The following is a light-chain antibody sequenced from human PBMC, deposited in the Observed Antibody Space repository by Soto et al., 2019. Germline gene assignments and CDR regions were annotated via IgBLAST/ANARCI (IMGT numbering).Light chain of an antibody. V-gene: IGKV1-33*01. CDR1: QDISNY. CDR2: HAS. CDR3: QQSDSLPLT. Sequence: DIQMTQSPSSLSASVGDRVTITCRASQDISNYLNWYQQRPGKAPKLLIYHASNLERGVPSRFSGTRSGTHFTFAITSLQPEDVATYYCQQSDSLPLTFGQGTRLEI. J-gene: IGKJ5*01.